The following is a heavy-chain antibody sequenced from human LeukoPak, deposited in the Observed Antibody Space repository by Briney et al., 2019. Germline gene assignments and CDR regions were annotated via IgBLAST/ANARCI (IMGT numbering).Heavy chain of an antibody. V-gene: IGHV4-4*07. CDR3: ARVEVVVPAASNYYYYYMDV. J-gene: IGHJ6*03. D-gene: IGHD2-2*01. Sequence: SETLSLTCTVSGGSISSYYWSWIRQPAGKGLEWIGRIYTSGSTNYNPSLESRVTMSVDTSKNQFSLKLSSVTAADTAVYYCARVEVVVPAASNYYYYYMDVWGKGTTVTVSS. CDR1: GGSISSYY. CDR2: IYTSGST.